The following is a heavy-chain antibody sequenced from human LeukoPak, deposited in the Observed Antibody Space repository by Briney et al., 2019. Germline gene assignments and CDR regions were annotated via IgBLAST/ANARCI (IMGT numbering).Heavy chain of an antibody. CDR1: GYGFTSYW. D-gene: IGHD1-26*01. V-gene: IGHV5-51*01. Sequence: GESLKISCKGSGYGFTSYWIGWVRQMPGKGLEWMGIIYPGDSDTRYSPSFQGQVTISADKSISTAYLQWSSLKASDTAMYYCARPIVGAHDAFDIWGQGTMVTVSS. J-gene: IGHJ3*02. CDR3: ARPIVGAHDAFDI. CDR2: IYPGDSDT.